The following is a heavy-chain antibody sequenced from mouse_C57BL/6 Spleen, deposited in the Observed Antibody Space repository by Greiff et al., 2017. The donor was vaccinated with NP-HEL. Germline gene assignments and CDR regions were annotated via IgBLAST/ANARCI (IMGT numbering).Heavy chain of an antibody. D-gene: IGHD4-1*01. CDR3: ARKGNWAFDY. Sequence: QVQLQQPGAELVRPGTSVKLSCKASGYTFTNYWMHWVKQRPGQGLEWIGVIDPSDSYTNYNQKFKGKATLTVDTSSSTAYMQLSSLTSEDSAVYYCARKGNWAFDYWGQGTTLTVSS. CDR2: IDPSDSYT. CDR1: GYTFTNYW. J-gene: IGHJ2*01. V-gene: IGHV1-59*01.